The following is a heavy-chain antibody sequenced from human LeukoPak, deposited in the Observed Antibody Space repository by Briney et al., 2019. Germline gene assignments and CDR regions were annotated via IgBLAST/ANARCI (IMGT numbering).Heavy chain of an antibody. J-gene: IGHJ5*02. D-gene: IGHD1-26*01. CDR1: GYTFTSYY. Sequence: GASVTVSCKASGYTFTSYYMHWVRQAPGQGLEWMGLINPSGSSTSYAQKFQGRLSLTRDMSTSTDYMELSSLRSEDTAVYYCARDNSVGGTAWWFDPWGQGTLVTVSS. CDR2: INPSGSST. V-gene: IGHV1-46*01. CDR3: ARDNSVGGTAWWFDP.